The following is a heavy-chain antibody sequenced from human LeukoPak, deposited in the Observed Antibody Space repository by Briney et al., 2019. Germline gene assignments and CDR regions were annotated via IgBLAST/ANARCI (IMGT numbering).Heavy chain of an antibody. CDR3: ARVPLGDGYNSNPFDY. J-gene: IGHJ4*02. D-gene: IGHD5-24*01. CDR2: IYSGGST. CDR1: GFTVSSNY. V-gene: IGHV3-53*01. Sequence: GGSLRLSCAASGFTVSSNYMSWVRQAPGKGLEWVSVIYSGGSTYYADSMKGRFTISRDNSKNTLYLQMNSLRAEDTAVYYCARVPLGDGYNSNPFDYWGQGTLVTVSS.